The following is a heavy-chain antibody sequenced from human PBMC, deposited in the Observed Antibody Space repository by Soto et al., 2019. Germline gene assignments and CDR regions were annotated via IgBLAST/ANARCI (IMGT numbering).Heavy chain of an antibody. CDR1: GFMFSRYA. CDR3: VRSRSGAVPDSFAY. Sequence: QVQLVESGGGVVPPGRSLRLSCAASGFMFSRYAMHWVHQAPGKGLEWVAVISKDGSVIYYADSVKGRFTISRDKSKNMVYLQLNSLRDEDTAVFYCVRSRSGAVPDSFAYWGQGTLVTVAS. CDR2: ISKDGSVI. D-gene: IGHD3-10*01. J-gene: IGHJ4*02. V-gene: IGHV3-30*04.